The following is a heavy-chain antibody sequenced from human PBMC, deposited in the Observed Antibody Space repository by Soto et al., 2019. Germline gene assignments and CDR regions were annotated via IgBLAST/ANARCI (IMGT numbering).Heavy chain of an antibody. CDR2: IYYSGST. Sequence: QVQLQESGPGLVKPSQTLSLTCTVSGGSISSGGYYWSWIRQHPGKGLEWIGYIYYSGSTYYNPSLKSRVTMSVDTSENQFSLRLSSVTVADTAVYYCARKDSGYGDYMDVWGKGTTVTVSS. D-gene: IGHD5-12*01. CDR3: ARKDSGYGDYMDV. V-gene: IGHV4-31*03. J-gene: IGHJ6*03. CDR1: GGSISSGGYY.